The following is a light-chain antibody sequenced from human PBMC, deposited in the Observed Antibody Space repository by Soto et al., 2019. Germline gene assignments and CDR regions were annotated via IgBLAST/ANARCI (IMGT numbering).Light chain of an antibody. Sequence: QSVLTQPPSVSGAPGQRVTISCTGSSSNIGAGYDVHWYQQLPGTAPKLLIQGNSNRPSGVPDRFSGSKSGTSASLAIPGLQAEDEADYYCQSYDGSLSGYVFGTGTQLTVL. J-gene: IGLJ1*01. V-gene: IGLV1-40*01. CDR3: QSYDGSLSGYV. CDR2: GNS. CDR1: SSNIGAGYD.